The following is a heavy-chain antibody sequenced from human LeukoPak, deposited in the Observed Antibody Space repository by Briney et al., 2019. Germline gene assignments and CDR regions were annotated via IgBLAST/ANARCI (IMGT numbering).Heavy chain of an antibody. J-gene: IGHJ6*03. CDR2: IRYDGSNK. V-gene: IGHV3-30*02. CDR1: GFTFSSYG. CDR3: AKGGDGDYTAYYYYYMDV. D-gene: IGHD4-17*01. Sequence: GGSLRLSCAASGFTFSSYGMHWVRQAPGKGLEWVAFIRYDGSNKYYADSVKGRFTISRDNSKNTLYLQMNSLRAEDTAVYYCAKGGDGDYTAYYYYYMDVWGKGTTVTISS.